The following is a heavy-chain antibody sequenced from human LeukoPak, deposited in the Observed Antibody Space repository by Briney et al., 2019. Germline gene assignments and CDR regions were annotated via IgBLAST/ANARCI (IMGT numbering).Heavy chain of an antibody. CDR3: AKGSSPLGFFDY. Sequence: GGSLSLSCTASGFAFSIYAISWVRQAPGKGLEWVSAINGGGDNTYYADSVKGRFTISRDNSKNTLYLQMNSVRAEDTAVYYCAKGSSPLGFFDYWGQGTLVTVSS. J-gene: IGHJ4*02. CDR1: GFAFSIYA. D-gene: IGHD6-13*01. CDR2: INGGGDNT. V-gene: IGHV3-23*01.